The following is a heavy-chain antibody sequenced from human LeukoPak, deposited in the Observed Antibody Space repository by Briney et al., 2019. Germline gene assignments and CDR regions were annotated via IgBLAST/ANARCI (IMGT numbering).Heavy chain of an antibody. CDR2: ISAYNGST. V-gene: IGHV1-18*01. J-gene: IGHJ4*02. D-gene: IGHD6-6*01. CDR3: ARDPPLKYSSSSTPFDY. CDR1: GYTFTSYG. Sequence: ASVKVSCKASGYTFTSYGISWVRQAPGQGLEWMGWISAYNGSTNYAQKLQGRVTMTTDTSTSTAYMELRSLRSDDTAVYYCARDPPLKYSSSSTPFDYWGQGTLVTVSS.